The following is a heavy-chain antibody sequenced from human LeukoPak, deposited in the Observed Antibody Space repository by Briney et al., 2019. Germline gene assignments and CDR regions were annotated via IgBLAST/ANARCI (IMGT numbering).Heavy chain of an antibody. D-gene: IGHD5-18*01. CDR3: ARDQTAYLDY. CDR2: MNPNNGNT. CDR1: GYTFTGHN. V-gene: IGHV1-8*01. Sequence: ASVKVSCKASGYTFTGHNINWVRQATGQGLEWMAWMNPNNGNTGYAQKFQGRVTMTRNTSISTAYMELSSLRSEDTAVYYCARDQTAYLDYWDQGTLVTVSS. J-gene: IGHJ4*02.